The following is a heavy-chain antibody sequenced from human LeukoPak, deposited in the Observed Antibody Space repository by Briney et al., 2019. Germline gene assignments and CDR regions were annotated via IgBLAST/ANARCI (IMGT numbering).Heavy chain of an antibody. V-gene: IGHV3-33*08. CDR1: GFTFSSYG. Sequence: PGGSLRLSCAASGFTFSSYGMHWVRQAPGKGLEWVAVIWYDGSNKYYADSVKGRFTISRDNSKSTLYLQMNSLRAEDTAVYYCAREGSSGWHRTFDYWGQGTLVTVSS. CDR2: IWYDGSNK. J-gene: IGHJ4*02. D-gene: IGHD6-19*01. CDR3: AREGSSGWHRTFDY.